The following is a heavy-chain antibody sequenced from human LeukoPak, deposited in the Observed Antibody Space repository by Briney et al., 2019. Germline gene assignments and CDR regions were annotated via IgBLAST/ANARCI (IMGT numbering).Heavy chain of an antibody. V-gene: IGHV4-38-2*02. D-gene: IGHD2-15*01. CDR1: GYSISSGYY. CDR3: ARDIAVNWFYS. CDR2: IYHSGST. J-gene: IGHJ5*01. Sequence: SETLSLTCTVSGYSISSGYYWGWIWQPPGKGLEWIGSIYHSGSTYYNPSLKSRVTLSIDTSKNQFSLKLYSVTAADTAVYYCARDIAVNWFYSWGQGTLVTVSS.